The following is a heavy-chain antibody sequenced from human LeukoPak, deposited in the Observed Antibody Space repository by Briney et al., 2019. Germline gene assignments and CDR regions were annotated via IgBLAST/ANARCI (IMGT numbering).Heavy chain of an antibody. CDR3: AKEACGGGRGSDDYFDY. V-gene: IGHV3-30*18. CDR2: ISYDGRSK. D-gene: IGHD2-21*01. Sequence: GGSLRLSCAASGFTLSSYGIHWVRQAPGKGLEWVAVISYDGRSKYSGDSVKCRFTISRDNSKNTLYLQMNSLRPEDTAVYYWAKEACGGGRGSDDYFDYWGQGTLVTVSS. CDR1: GFTLSSYG. J-gene: IGHJ4*02.